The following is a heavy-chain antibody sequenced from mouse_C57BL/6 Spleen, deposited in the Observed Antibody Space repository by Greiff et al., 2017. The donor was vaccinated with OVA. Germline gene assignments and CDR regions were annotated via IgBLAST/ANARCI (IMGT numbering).Heavy chain of an antibody. J-gene: IGHJ2*01. CDR3: DRNNGNYFDD. CDR1: GFSLTRYG. D-gene: IGHD2-1*01. CDR2: IWSGGST. V-gene: IGHV2-2*01. Sequence: VKLMESVPGLVQPSQSLSITCTVSGFSLTRYGVHWVRQSPGKGLEWLGVIWSGGSTDYNAAFISRLSISKEKSKSQVFLKMNSVPADDTAIYYCDRNNGNYFDDWGQGTTLTVSS.